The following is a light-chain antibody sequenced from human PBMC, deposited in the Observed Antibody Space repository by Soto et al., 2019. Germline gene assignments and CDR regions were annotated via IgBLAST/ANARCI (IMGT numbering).Light chain of an antibody. CDR3: GTWDSSLSAGV. J-gene: IGLJ2*01. V-gene: IGLV1-51*01. CDR1: NSNIGNNY. CDR2: DNN. Sequence: QSVLTQPPSVSAAPGQKVTISCSGNNSNIGNNYVSWYQQLPGTAPKLLIYDNNKRPSEIPDRFSGSKSGTSATLGITGLQTGDEADYYCGTWDSSLSAGVFGGGTKLTVL.